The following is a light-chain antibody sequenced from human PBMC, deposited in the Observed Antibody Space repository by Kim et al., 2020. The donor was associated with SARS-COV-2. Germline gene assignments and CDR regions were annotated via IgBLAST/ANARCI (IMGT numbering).Light chain of an antibody. CDR1: SGSIDDYY. V-gene: IGLV6-57*03. Sequence: GRSVTIACTRGSGSIDDYYVQWYQQRPGGVPTTVIYEDDQRPSGVSDRFSGSIDNSSNSASLTISGLKTEDEADYYCQSYNRSNVVFGGGTQLTVL. CDR3: QSYNRSNVV. J-gene: IGLJ2*01. CDR2: EDD.